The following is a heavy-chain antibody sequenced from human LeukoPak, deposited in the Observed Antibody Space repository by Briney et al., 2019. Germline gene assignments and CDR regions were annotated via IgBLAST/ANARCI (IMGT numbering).Heavy chain of an antibody. D-gene: IGHD6-19*01. CDR3: AKDWGLSSVAAKTFKNYFDY. J-gene: IGHJ4*02. V-gene: IGHV3-23*01. CDR1: GFTFSSYG. CDR2: ISGSGGST. Sequence: GGSLRLSCAASGFTFSSYGMSWVRQAPGKGLEWVSAISGSGGSTYYADSVKGRFTISRDNSKNTLYLQMNSLRAEDTAVYYCAKDWGLSSVAAKTFKNYFDYWGQGTLVTVSS.